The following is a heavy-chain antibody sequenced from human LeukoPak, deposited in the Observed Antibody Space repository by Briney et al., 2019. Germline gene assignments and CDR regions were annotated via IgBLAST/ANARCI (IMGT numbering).Heavy chain of an antibody. D-gene: IGHD3-9*01. CDR3: ARALKVRYFDWLSPRC. CDR2: ISYDGSNK. V-gene: IGHV3-30*04. Sequence: GGSLRLSCAASGFTFSSYAMHWVRQAPGKGLEWVAVISYDGSNKYYADSVKGRFTISRDNSKNTLYLQMNSLGAEDTAVYYCARALKVRYFDWLSPRCWGQGTLVTVSS. J-gene: IGHJ4*02. CDR1: GFTFSSYA.